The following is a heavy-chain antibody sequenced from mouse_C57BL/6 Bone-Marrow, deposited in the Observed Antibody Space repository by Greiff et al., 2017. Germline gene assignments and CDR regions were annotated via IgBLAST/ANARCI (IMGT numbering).Heavy chain of an antibody. Sequence: VQLQQPGAELVKPGASVKLSCKASGYTFTSYWMHWVKQRPGRGLEWLGRIDPNRGGTKYNEQFKSKATLTVDKPSSAAYMQLSSLTAEDSAVYYCARGTYYSNYPLAYWGQGTLVTVSA. J-gene: IGHJ3*01. CDR2: IDPNRGGT. CDR1: GYTFTSYW. CDR3: ARGTYYSNYPLAY. D-gene: IGHD2-5*01. V-gene: IGHV1-72*01.